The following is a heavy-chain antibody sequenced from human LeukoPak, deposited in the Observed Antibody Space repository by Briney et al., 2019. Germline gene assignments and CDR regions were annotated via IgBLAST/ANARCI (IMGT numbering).Heavy chain of an antibody. CDR3: AKTFYYYDSSGYFDY. J-gene: IGHJ4*02. CDR2: ISGSGGST. D-gene: IGHD3-22*01. CDR1: GFTFSSYA. V-gene: IGHV3-23*01. Sequence: GGSLRLSCAASGFTFSSYAMSWVRQAPGKGLEWVSAISGSGGSTYYADSVKGRFTISRDNSKNTLYLQMNSLRAEDTAVYYCAKTFYYYDSSGYFDYWGQGTLVTVSS.